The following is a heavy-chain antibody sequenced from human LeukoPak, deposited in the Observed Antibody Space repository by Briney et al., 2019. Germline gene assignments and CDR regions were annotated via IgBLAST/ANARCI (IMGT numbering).Heavy chain of an antibody. CDR1: GFTFSDYY. CDR2: ISGSGGST. Sequence: GGSLRLSCAASGFTFSDYYMSWIRQAPGKGLEWVSAISGSGGSTYYADSVKGRFTISRDNSKNTLYLQMNSLRAEDMAVYYCAKDLALARYWGQGTLVTVSS. J-gene: IGHJ4*02. CDR3: AKDLALARY. D-gene: IGHD5-12*01. V-gene: IGHV3-23*01.